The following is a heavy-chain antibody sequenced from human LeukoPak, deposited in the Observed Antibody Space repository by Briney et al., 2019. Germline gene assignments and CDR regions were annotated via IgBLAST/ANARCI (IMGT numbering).Heavy chain of an antibody. CDR1: GGSFSGYN. J-gene: IGHJ4*02. V-gene: IGHV4-34*01. CDR3: ARGESSRRTPYNY. D-gene: IGHD2-2*01. CDR2: INHSGST. Sequence: SETLSLTCAVYGGSFSGYNWTYIRQPPGKGLEWIGEINHSGSTNYNPSLTSRVTISVDTSKNQFSLELSSVTAADTAVYYCARGESSRRTPYNYWGRGTLVTVSS.